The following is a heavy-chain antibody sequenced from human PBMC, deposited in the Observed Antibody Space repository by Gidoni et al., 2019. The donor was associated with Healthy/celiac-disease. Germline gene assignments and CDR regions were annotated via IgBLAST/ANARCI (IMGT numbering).Heavy chain of an antibody. Sequence: QVTLRESGPALVKPTQSLTLTCTFSGFSLSTSGMCVSWIRQPPGKALEWLALIDWDDDKYYSTSLKTRLTISKDTSKNQVVLTMTNMDPVDTATYYCARTRTVTTLYDAFDIWGQGTMVTVSS. V-gene: IGHV2-70*01. CDR1: GFSLSTSGMC. CDR3: ARTRTVTTLYDAFDI. CDR2: IDWDDDK. J-gene: IGHJ3*02. D-gene: IGHD4-4*01.